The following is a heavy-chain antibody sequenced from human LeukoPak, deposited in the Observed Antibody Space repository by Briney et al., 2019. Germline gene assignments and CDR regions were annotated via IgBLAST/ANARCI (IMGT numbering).Heavy chain of an antibody. CDR1: GYTFTDYY. Sequence: GASVKVSCKASGYTFTDYYLHWVRQAPGQGLQWMGWINPNTGGTNYAQEFQGRVTMTRDTSISTAYMELSRLRSDDTAMYYCARMAGDSSGYNPIDYWGQGTLVTVSS. CDR3: ARMAGDSSGYNPIDY. CDR2: INPNTGGT. J-gene: IGHJ4*02. V-gene: IGHV1-2*02. D-gene: IGHD3-22*01.